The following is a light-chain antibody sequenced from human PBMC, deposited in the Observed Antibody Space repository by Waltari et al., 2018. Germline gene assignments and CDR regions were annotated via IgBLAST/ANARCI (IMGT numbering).Light chain of an antibody. CDR2: WAS. CDR3: QQYYSTPLT. CDR1: ESVLYSSNNKNH. J-gene: IGKJ4*01. Sequence: DIVMTQFLVSLAVTLGARVSIKCNATESVLYSSNNKNHLAWYQQKQGQPPKLLLYWASTRESGVPDRFSGGGSETDFTLTVTSLQAEDVAVYYCQQYYSTPLTFGGGTKVES. V-gene: IGKV4-1*01.